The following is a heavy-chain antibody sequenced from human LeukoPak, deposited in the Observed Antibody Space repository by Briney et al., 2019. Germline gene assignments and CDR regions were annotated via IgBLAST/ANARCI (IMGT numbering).Heavy chain of an antibody. Sequence: SVTVSCKASGGTFSIYAISWVRQAPGQGLEWMGGIIPIFGTANYAQKFQGRVTITADESTSTAYMELSSLRSEDTAVYYCARGVSRKQWLVQHWGQGTLVTVSS. V-gene: IGHV1-69*13. D-gene: IGHD6-19*01. J-gene: IGHJ1*01. CDR3: ARGVSRKQWLVQH. CDR1: GGTFSIYA. CDR2: IIPIFGTA.